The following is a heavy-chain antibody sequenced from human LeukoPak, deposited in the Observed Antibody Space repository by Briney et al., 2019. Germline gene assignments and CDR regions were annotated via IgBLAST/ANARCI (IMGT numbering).Heavy chain of an antibody. V-gene: IGHV1-2*06. CDR1: GYTFIDYY. J-gene: IGHJ4*02. D-gene: IGHD6-19*01. Sequence: ASVKVSCKASGYTFIDYYMQWVRQAPGQGLEWMGRINPKSGGINYAQKFQGRVTMTRDTSISTAYMELSRLTSDDTAVYYCARESSGWYYIDYWGQGTLVTVSS. CDR3: ARESSGWYYIDY. CDR2: INPKSGGI.